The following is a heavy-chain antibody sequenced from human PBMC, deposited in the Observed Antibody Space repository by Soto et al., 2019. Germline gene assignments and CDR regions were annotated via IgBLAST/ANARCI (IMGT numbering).Heavy chain of an antibody. CDR3: ARHSVTTLGY. Sequence: SETLSLTCAVSGYSISSGYYWGWIRQPPGKGLEWIGSIYHSGSTYYNPSLKSRVTISVDTSKNQFSLKLSSVTAADTAVYYCARHSVTTLGYWGQGTLVTVSS. V-gene: IGHV4-38-2*01. J-gene: IGHJ4*02. CDR2: IYHSGST. D-gene: IGHD4-17*01. CDR1: GYSISSGYY.